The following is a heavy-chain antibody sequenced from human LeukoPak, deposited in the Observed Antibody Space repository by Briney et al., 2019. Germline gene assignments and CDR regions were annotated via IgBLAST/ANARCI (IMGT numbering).Heavy chain of an antibody. V-gene: IGHV4-34*01. Sequence: PSETLSLTCAVWGGSFRGYYWICLREPPGKGLEWIGEINHSGSTNYNPSLKSRVTISGDTSKNQFSLKLSSVTAADTAVYYCARGYSSGWYRVRAFDIWGQGTMVTVSS. CDR2: INHSGST. D-gene: IGHD6-19*01. J-gene: IGHJ3*02. CDR1: GGSFRGYY. CDR3: ARGYSSGWYRVRAFDI.